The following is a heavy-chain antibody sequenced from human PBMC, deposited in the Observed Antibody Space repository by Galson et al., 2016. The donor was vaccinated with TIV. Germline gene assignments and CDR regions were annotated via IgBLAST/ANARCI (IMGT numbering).Heavy chain of an antibody. Sequence: PALVKPTQTLTLTCTFSGFSITTNGVGVGWVRQPPGKTLEWLALIYWDDDKRFGPSLKNRLTITKDTSKNQVVQTVTNVDPVDTATYFCARFYFNNNEYYYRPPDFWGQGPLVTVSS. D-gene: IGHD2/OR15-2a*01. CDR2: IYWDDDK. V-gene: IGHV2-5*05. J-gene: IGHJ4*02. CDR3: ARFYFNNNEYYYRPPDF. CDR1: GFSITTNGVG.